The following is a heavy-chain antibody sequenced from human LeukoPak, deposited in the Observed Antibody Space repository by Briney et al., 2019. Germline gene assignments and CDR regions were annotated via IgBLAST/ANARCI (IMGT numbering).Heavy chain of an antibody. D-gene: IGHD2-2*01. CDR1: EFIVSNYW. J-gene: IGHJ4*02. CDR2: INQRGSEK. Sequence: GGSLRLSCAASEFIVSNYWMAWVRQGPGEGPEWVANINQRGSEKYYVDSVRGRFTISRDNAKNSLDLQMNSLRVEDTAIYYCARLVVPPGNRGWYYEHWGQGTLVTVSS. V-gene: IGHV3-7*03. CDR3: ARLVVPPGNRGWYYEH.